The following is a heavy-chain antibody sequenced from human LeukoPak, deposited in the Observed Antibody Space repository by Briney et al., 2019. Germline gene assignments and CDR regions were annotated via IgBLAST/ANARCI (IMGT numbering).Heavy chain of an antibody. CDR3: ARDTHQHIVDKSFDL. CDR1: RFTFRSYS. V-gene: IGHV3-21*01. D-gene: IGHD2-15*01. Sequence: GGSLRLSCAASRFTFRSYSMTWVRQAPGKGLEWVSSISSSSSYIYYADSVKGRFTISRDNAKNSLYLQMNSLRAEDTAVYYCARDTHQHIVDKSFDLWGRGTLVTVSS. CDR2: ISSSSSYI. J-gene: IGHJ2*01.